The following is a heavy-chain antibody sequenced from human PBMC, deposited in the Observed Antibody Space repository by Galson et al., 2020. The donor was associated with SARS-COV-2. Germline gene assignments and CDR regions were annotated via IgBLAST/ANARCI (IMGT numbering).Heavy chain of an antibody. V-gene: IGHV2-5*02. CDR3: AHILRAVAGQADFDY. CDR1: GFSLNTSGVG. J-gene: IGHJ4*02. CDR2: IYWDDDQ. D-gene: IGHD6-13*01. Sequence: SGPTLVKPTQTLTLTCTFSGFSLNTSGVGVGWIRQPPGKALEWLALIYWDDDQRYSPSLKSRLTITKDTSKNQVVLTMTNMDPVDTATYSCAHILRAVAGQADFDYWGQGTLVTVSS.